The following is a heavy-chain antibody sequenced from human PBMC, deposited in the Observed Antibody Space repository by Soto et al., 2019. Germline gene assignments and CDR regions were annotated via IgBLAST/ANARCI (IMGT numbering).Heavy chain of an antibody. J-gene: IGHJ6*03. D-gene: IGHD2-2*01. CDR3: ARAPVVPAAIGHYYYYYYMDV. Sequence: ASVKVSCKASGYTFTSYGISWVRQAPGQGLEWMGWISAYNGNTNYAQKLRGRVTMTTDTSTSTAYMELRSLRSDDTAVYYCARAPVVPAAIGHYYYYYYMDVWGKGTTVTVSS. CDR2: ISAYNGNT. V-gene: IGHV1-18*01. CDR1: GYTFTSYG.